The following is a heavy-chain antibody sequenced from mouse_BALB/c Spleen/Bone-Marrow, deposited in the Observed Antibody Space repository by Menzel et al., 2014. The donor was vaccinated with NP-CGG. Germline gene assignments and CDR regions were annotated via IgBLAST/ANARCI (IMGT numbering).Heavy chain of an antibody. V-gene: IGHV6-6*02. Sequence: EVKLQESGGGLVQPGGSMKLSCVASGFTFSNYWMNWVRQPPEKGLEWVAEIRLKSNNYATHYAESVKGRFTISRDDSKSSVYLQMNNLRAEDTGIYYCTRSGAFAYWGQGTLVTVSA. CDR2: IRLKSNNYAT. J-gene: IGHJ3*01. CDR3: TRSGAFAY. CDR1: GFTFSNYW. D-gene: IGHD1-3*01.